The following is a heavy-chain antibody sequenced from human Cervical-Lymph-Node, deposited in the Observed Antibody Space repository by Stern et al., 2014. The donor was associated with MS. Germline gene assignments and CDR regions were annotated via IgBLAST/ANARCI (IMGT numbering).Heavy chain of an antibody. Sequence: QVQLVQSGAEVKKPGSSVKVSCKASGGTFSSYAISWVRQAPGQGLEWMGGIIPLFGTTNYAQKFQGRVTITADESTSTAYMELSSLRSEDTAMYYCAASVITLYGMDVWGQGTTVTVSS. CDR3: AASVITLYGMDV. CDR2: IIPLFGTT. J-gene: IGHJ6*02. D-gene: IGHD3-16*01. CDR1: GGTFSSYA. V-gene: IGHV1-69*01.